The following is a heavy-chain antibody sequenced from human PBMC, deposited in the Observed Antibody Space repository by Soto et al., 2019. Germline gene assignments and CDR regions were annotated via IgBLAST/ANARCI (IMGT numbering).Heavy chain of an antibody. CDR1: GYTFTNYY. Sequence: EASVKVSCKASGYTFTNYYMHWVRQAPGQGLEWMGILNPSSGSTSYAQKFQGRVTMTRDTSTSTVYMELTSLRSEDTAVYYCARESCSVCVCYLGYYYGMDVWGQGTTVTVSS. CDR3: ARESCSVCVCYLGYYYGMDV. J-gene: IGHJ6*02. D-gene: IGHD2-8*02. CDR2: LNPSSGST. V-gene: IGHV1-46*01.